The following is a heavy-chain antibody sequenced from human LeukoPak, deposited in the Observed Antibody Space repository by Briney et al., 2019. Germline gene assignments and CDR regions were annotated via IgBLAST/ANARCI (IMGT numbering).Heavy chain of an antibody. V-gene: IGHV3-30*04. CDR1: GFTFSSYA. CDR2: ISYDGSNK. Sequence: GGSLRLSCAASGFTFSSYAMHWVRQAPGKGLEWAAVISYDGSNKYYADSVKGRFTISRDNSKNTLYLQMNSLRAEDTAVYYCARDRGAAAYYFDYWGQGTLVTVSS. J-gene: IGHJ4*02. CDR3: ARDRGAAAYYFDY. D-gene: IGHD6-13*01.